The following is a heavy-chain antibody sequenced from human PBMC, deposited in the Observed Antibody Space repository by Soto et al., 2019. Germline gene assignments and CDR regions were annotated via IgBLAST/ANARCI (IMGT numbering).Heavy chain of an antibody. CDR3: AKFYYPSGTYRGGFDC. D-gene: IGHD3-10*01. Sequence: EVHLLESGGSLVQPGGSLRLSCVASGFTFTSHAMGWVRQAPGKGLEWVSGIRKSGKGRNKADSVKGRFTVSRDDSKNTVYLQMNSLRAEDTAIYYCAKFYYPSGTYRGGFDCWGQGTLVTVSS. CDR1: GFTFTSHA. V-gene: IGHV3-23*01. J-gene: IGHJ4*02. CDR2: IRKSGKGR.